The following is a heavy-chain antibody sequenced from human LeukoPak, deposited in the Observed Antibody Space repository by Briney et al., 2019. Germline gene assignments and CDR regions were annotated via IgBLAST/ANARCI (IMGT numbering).Heavy chain of an antibody. CDR3: ASISGSYVVDY. D-gene: IGHD1-26*01. CDR2: IYYSGRT. CDR1: GGSISSYY. J-gene: IGHJ4*02. V-gene: IGHV4-59*01. Sequence: ASETLSLTCTVSGGSISSYYWSWVRQAPGKELEWIAYIYYSGRTNYNPSLKSRVTMSIDTSKNYFSLNLSSVTAADTAVCYCASISGSYVVDYWGQGILVSVSS.